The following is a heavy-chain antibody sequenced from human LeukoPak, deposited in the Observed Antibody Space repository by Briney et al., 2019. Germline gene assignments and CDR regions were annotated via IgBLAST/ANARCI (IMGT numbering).Heavy chain of an antibody. V-gene: IGHV1-8*01. Sequence: KGSCTASGYTFPPFDINRGREGTGQRLEWMGWMIPNSGNTGYAQKFQGRVTMARNTSISTAYMELSSLRSEGTAVYYCARGSSSGMDVWGQGTTVTVSS. CDR1: GYTFPPFD. CDR2: MIPNSGNT. J-gene: IGHJ6*02. CDR3: ARGSSSGMDV.